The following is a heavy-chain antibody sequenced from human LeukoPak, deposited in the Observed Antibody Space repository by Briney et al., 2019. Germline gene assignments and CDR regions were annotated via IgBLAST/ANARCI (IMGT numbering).Heavy chain of an antibody. CDR2: ISSSGSTI. CDR3: ARGEYYDILTGYWDLDY. D-gene: IGHD3-9*01. J-gene: IGHJ4*02. V-gene: IGHV3-48*03. Sequence: GGSLRLSCAASGFTFSSYEMNWVRQAPGKGLEWVSYISSSGSTIYYADSVKGRFTISRDNAKNSLYLQMNSLRAEDTALYYCARGEYYDILTGYWDLDYWGQGTLVTVSS. CDR1: GFTFSSYE.